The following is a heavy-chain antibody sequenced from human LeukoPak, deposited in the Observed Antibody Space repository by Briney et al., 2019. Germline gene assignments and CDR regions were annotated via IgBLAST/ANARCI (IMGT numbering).Heavy chain of an antibody. J-gene: IGHJ3*02. D-gene: IGHD4-17*01. CDR2: ISSSSSYI. Sequence: GGSLRLSCAASGFTFSSYSMNWVRQAPGKGLEWVSSISSSSSYIYYADSVKGRFTISRDNAKNSLYLQMNSLRAEDTAVYYCARDINYGDYVLSRGAFDIWGQGTMVTVSS. CDR3: ARDINYGDYVLSRGAFDI. V-gene: IGHV3-21*01. CDR1: GFTFSSYS.